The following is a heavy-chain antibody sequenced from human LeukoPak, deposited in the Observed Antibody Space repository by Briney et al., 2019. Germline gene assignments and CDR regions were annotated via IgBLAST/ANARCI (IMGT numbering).Heavy chain of an antibody. V-gene: IGHV4-38-2*02. CDR1: GYSISSGYH. J-gene: IGHJ5*02. CDR2: IYHSGST. D-gene: IGHD3-16*01. Sequence: PSETLSLTCTVSGYSISSGYHWGWIRQPPGKGLEWIGSIYHSGSTYYNPSLKSRVTISVDTSKNQFSLKLSSVTAADTAVYYCARISRVMPFDPWGQGTLVTASS. CDR3: ARISRVMPFDP.